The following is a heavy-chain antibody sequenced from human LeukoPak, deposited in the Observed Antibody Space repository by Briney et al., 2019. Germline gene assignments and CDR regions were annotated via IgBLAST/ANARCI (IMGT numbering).Heavy chain of an antibody. V-gene: IGHV4-31*03. J-gene: IGHJ4*02. CDR1: GGSISSGGYY. CDR3: VTVVVPAGSIV. Sequence: SETLSLTCTVSGGSISSGGYYWSWIRQHPGKGLEWIGYIYYSGSTYYNPSLKSRVTISVDTSKNQFSLKLSSVTAADTAVYYCVTVVVPAGSIVWGQGTLVTVSS. D-gene: IGHD2-2*01. CDR2: IYYSGST.